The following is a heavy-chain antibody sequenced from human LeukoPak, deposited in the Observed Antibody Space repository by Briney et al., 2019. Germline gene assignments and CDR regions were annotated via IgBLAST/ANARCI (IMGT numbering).Heavy chain of an antibody. CDR2: INHSGSI. CDR1: GGSFSGYY. CDR3: ARGPSLYSSSSRLDY. J-gene: IGHJ4*02. V-gene: IGHV4-34*01. D-gene: IGHD6-6*01. Sequence: PSETLSLTCGVYGGSFSGYYWSWIRQPPGKGLEWIGEINHSGSINYNPSLKSRVTISVDTSKNQFSLKLSSLTAADTAVYYCARGPSLYSSSSRLDYWGQGTLVTVSS.